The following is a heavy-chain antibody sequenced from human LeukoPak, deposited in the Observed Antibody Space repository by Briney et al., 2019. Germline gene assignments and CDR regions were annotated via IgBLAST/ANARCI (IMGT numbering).Heavy chain of an antibody. CDR3: ARGTTNYYYYYMDV. V-gene: IGHV4-4*07. D-gene: IGHD1-14*01. CDR2: MYSGGTS. CDR1: GGSIGVYY. Sequence: PSETLSLTCSVSGGSIGVYYWYWIRQPAGKGLEWIGRMYSGGTSHYNPSLTSRVTMSVDTSKNQFSLKLNSVTAADTAVYYCARGTTNYYYYYMDVWGKGTTVTVSS. J-gene: IGHJ6*03.